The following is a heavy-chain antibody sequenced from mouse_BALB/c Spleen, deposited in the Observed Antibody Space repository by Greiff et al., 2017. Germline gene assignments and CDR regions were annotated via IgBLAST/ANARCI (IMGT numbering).Heavy chain of an antibody. Sequence: VQLKESGPGLVKPSQSLSLTCTVTGYSITSDYAWNWIRQFPGNKLEWMGYISYSGSTSYNPSLKSRISITRDTSKNQFFLQLNSVTTEDTATYYCARRSSYGNYDWFAYWGQGTLVTVSA. V-gene: IGHV3-2*02. CDR2: ISYSGST. CDR1: GYSITSDYA. CDR3: ARRSSYGNYDWFAY. D-gene: IGHD2-10*01. J-gene: IGHJ3*01.